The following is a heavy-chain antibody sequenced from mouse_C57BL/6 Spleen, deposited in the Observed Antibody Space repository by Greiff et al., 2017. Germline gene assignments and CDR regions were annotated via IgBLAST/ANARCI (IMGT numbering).Heavy chain of an antibody. CDR1: GFNIKDYY. CDR2: IDPEDGET. J-gene: IGHJ2*01. D-gene: IGHD2-3*01. Sequence: VQLQQSGAELVRPGASVKLSCTASGFNIKDYYMHGVKQRPEQGLEWIGRIDPEDGETEYAPKFQGKATMTADPSSNTAYLQLSSLTSEATAVYYCTTEGYDGYFYWGQGTTLTVSS. V-gene: IGHV14-1*01. CDR3: TTEGYDGYFY.